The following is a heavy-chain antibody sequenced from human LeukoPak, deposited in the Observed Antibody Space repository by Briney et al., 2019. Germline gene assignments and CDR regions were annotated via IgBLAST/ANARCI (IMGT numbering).Heavy chain of an antibody. D-gene: IGHD3-22*01. Sequence: ASVKVSCKASGYTFISYYMHWVRQAPGQGLEWMGIINPSGGSTSYAQKFQGRVTMTRDTSTSTVYMELSSLRSEDTAVYYCARDCGYYDSSGYYSNWFDPWGQGTLVTVSS. J-gene: IGHJ5*02. V-gene: IGHV1-46*01. CDR3: ARDCGYYDSSGYYSNWFDP. CDR2: INPSGGST. CDR1: GYTFISYY.